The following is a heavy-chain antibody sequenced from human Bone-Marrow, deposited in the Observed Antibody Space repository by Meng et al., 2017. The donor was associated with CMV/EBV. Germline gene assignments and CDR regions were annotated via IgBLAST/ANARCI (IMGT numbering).Heavy chain of an antibody. CDR3: ARDYSNAPLDY. V-gene: IGHV3-21*01. Sequence: GESLKISCAASGFTFSTSNMNWVRQAPGKGLEWVSLISDSGSYIYYADSVKGRFTISRDNAKNSRYLQMNSLRAEDTAVYYCARDYSNAPLDYWGQGTLVTVSS. CDR2: ISDSGSYI. J-gene: IGHJ4*02. D-gene: IGHD6-13*01. CDR1: GFTFSTSN.